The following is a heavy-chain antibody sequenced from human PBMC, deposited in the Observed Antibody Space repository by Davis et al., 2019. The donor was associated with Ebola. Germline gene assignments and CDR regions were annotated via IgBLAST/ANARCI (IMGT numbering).Heavy chain of an antibody. CDR2: IYPGDSDT. J-gene: IGHJ4*02. CDR3: ARRPGYCTGGVCYTYFDY. V-gene: IGHV5-51*01. D-gene: IGHD2-8*02. CDR1: GYSFTSYW. Sequence: PGGSLRLSCKGSGYSFTSYWIGWVRQMPGKGLEWMGIIYPGDSDTRYGPSFQGQVTISADKSISTAYLQWSSLKASDTAMYYCARRPGYCTGGVCYTYFDYWGQGTLVTVSS.